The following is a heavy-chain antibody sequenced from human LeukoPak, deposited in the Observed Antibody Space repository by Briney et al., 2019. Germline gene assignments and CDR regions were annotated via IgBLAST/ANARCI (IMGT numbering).Heavy chain of an antibody. CDR3: ARFMGASGFDY. CDR1: GFTVSRNY. D-gene: IGHD1-26*01. V-gene: IGHV3-66*01. Sequence: GGSLRLSCVVSGFTVSRNYMSWVRQAPGKGLEWVAVIYSSGTTYYADSVKGRFSISRDNSKNTASLQMNSLRVDDTAVYFCARFMGASGFDYWGQGTLVTVSS. CDR2: IYSSGTT. J-gene: IGHJ4*02.